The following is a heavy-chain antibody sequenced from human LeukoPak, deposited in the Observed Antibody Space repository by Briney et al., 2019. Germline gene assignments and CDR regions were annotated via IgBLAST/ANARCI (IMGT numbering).Heavy chain of an antibody. CDR3: ARVWGSTGTSVGWFDP. CDR1: GYTFTGYC. J-gene: IGHJ5*02. V-gene: IGHV1-2*02. Sequence: ASVKVSCKASGYTFTGYCMHWVRQAPGQGLEWMGWINPNSGGTNYAQKSQGRVTMTRDTSISTAYMELSRLRSDDTAVYYCARVWGSTGTSVGWFDPWGQGTLVTVSS. CDR2: INPNSGGT. D-gene: IGHD3-16*01.